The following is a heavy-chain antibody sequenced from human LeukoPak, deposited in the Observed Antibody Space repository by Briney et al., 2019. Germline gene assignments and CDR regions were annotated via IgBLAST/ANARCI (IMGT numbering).Heavy chain of an antibody. D-gene: IGHD1-26*01. CDR2: IYTSGST. J-gene: IGHJ6*03. CDR1: GGSISSYY. V-gene: IGHV4-4*07. Sequence: PSETLSLTCTVPGGSISSYYWSWIRQPAGKGLEWIGRIYTSGSTNYNPSLKSRVTMSVDTSKNQFSLKLSSVTAADTAVYYCARVVERDYYYYYYMDVWGKGTTVTVSS. CDR3: ARVVERDYYYYYYMDV.